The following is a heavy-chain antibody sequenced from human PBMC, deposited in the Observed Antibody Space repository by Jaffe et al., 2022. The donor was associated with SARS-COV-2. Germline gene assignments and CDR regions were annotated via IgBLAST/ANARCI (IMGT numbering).Heavy chain of an antibody. J-gene: IGHJ4*02. Sequence: QVQLQESGPGLVKPSQTLSLTCTVSGGSISSGGYYWSWIRQHPGKGLEWIGYIYYSGSTYYNPSLKSRVTISVDTSKNQFSLKLSSVTAADTAVYYCARMESGDSTATYYFDYWGQGTLVTVSS. V-gene: IGHV4-31*03. CDR2: IYYSGST. D-gene: IGHD2-2*01. CDR1: GGSISSGGYY. CDR3: ARMESGDSTATYYFDY.